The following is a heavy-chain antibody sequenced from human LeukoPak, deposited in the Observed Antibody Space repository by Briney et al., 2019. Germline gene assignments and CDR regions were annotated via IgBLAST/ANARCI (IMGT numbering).Heavy chain of an antibody. V-gene: IGHV3-21*01. CDR2: ISSSSSYI. Sequence: GGSLRLSCAASGFTFSSYSMNWVRQAPGKGLEWVSSISSSSSYIYYADSVKGRFTISRDNSKNTLYLQMNSLRAEDTAVYYCAKDSPNDYGANDLDYWGQGTLVTVSS. D-gene: IGHD4-17*01. J-gene: IGHJ4*02. CDR1: GFTFSSYS. CDR3: AKDSPNDYGANDLDY.